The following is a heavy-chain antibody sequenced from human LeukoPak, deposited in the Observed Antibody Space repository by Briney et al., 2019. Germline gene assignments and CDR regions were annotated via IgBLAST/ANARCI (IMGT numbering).Heavy chain of an antibody. CDR2: ISSSSSTI. Sequence: GGSLRLSCAGSGFTFSSYSMNWVRQAPGKGLEWVSYISSSSSTIYYADSVKGRFAISRDNARNSLYLQMSSLRVEDTAVYYCAKDGWLESGRTPFYFDSWGQGTLVTVSS. CDR3: AKDGWLESGRTPFYFDS. V-gene: IGHV3-48*01. CDR1: GFTFSSYS. J-gene: IGHJ4*02. D-gene: IGHD3-10*01.